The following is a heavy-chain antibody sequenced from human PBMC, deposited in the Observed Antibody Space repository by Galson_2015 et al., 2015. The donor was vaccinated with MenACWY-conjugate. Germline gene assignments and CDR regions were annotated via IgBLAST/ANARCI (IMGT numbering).Heavy chain of an antibody. V-gene: IGHV3-23*01. Sequence: SLRLSCAASGFSFSNYAMNWVRQAPGKGLEWVSAITGGGDSTYYADSVKGRFTISRDNSKNTLYLQMNSLRAEDTAIYYCAKDLSSGDSRISYYYYNLDVWGQGTTVTVSS. CDR1: GFSFSNYA. CDR3: AKDLSSGDSRISYYYYNLDV. CDR2: ITGGGDST. J-gene: IGHJ6*02. D-gene: IGHD2-15*01.